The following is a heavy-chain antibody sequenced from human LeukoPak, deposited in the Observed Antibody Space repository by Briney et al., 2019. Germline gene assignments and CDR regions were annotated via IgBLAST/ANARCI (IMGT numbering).Heavy chain of an antibody. D-gene: IGHD1-26*01. J-gene: IGHJ3*02. Sequence: SGGSLRLSCAASGFTFSSYAMHWVRQAPGKGLEYVSAISSNGGSTYYANSVKGRFTISRDNSKNTLYLQMGSLRAEDMAVYYCARAGSWDAFDIWGQGTMVTVSS. CDR2: ISSNGGST. CDR1: GFTFSSYA. V-gene: IGHV3-64*01. CDR3: ARAGSWDAFDI.